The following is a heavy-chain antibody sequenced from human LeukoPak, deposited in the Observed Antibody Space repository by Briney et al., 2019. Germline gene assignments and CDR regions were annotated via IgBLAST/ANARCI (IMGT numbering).Heavy chain of an antibody. Sequence: ASVKVSCKVSGYTLTELSMHWVRQAPGKGLEWMGGFDPEDGETIYAQKFQGRVTMTEDTSTDTAYMELSSLRSEDTAVYYCATVEERWFGEDYFDYWGQGTLVTVSS. J-gene: IGHJ4*02. CDR2: FDPEDGET. CDR1: GYTLTELS. V-gene: IGHV1-24*01. CDR3: ATVEERWFGEDYFDY. D-gene: IGHD3-10*01.